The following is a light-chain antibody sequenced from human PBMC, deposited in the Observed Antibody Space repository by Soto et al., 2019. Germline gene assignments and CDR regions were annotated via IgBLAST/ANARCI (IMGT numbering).Light chain of an antibody. CDR3: QQYGSSRWT. CDR1: QSVSSSY. J-gene: IGKJ1*01. Sequence: EIVLTQSPGTLSLSPGERATLSCRASQSVSSSYLAWYQQKPGQAPRLLIYGASSRATGITDRFSGSGSATDFTLTISRLEPEDFAVYYCQQYGSSRWTFGQGTKVEIK. CDR2: GAS. V-gene: IGKV3-20*01.